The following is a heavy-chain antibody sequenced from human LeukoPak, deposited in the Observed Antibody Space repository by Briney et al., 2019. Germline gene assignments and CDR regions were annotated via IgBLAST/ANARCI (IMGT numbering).Heavy chain of an antibody. CDR3: ARDLRSSGWTENDY. J-gene: IGHJ4*02. CDR2: ISAYNGNT. V-gene: IGHV1-18*01. Sequence: ASVKVSCKACGYTFTTYGISWVRQAPGQGLEWMGWISAYNGNTNYAQKLQGRVTLTTDTSTSTAYMELRSLGSDDTAVYYCARDLRSSGWTENDYWGPGTLVTVSS. CDR1: GYTFTTYG. D-gene: IGHD6-19*01.